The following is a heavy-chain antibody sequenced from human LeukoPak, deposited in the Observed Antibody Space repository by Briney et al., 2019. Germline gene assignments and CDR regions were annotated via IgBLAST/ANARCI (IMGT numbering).Heavy chain of an antibody. Sequence: GGSLRLSCAASGFTFSSYAMSWVRQAPGKGLEWVSAISGSGGSTYYADSVKGRFTISRDNSKNTLYLQMNSLRSEDTAVYYCAALMVRGVIMGDVDYWGQGTLVTVSS. CDR3: AALMVRGVIMGDVDY. D-gene: IGHD3-10*01. J-gene: IGHJ4*02. CDR2: ISGSGGST. V-gene: IGHV3-23*01. CDR1: GFTFSSYA.